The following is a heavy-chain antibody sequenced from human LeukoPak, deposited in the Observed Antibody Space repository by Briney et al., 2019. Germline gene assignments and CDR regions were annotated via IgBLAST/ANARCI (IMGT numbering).Heavy chain of an antibody. CDR3: AKDGDLVVPRGVSYGMDV. CDR2: ISGSGGNT. J-gene: IGHJ6*02. V-gene: IGHV3-23*01. Sequence: TGGSLRLSCVASGVTLSNYAMSWARQAPGKGLEWVSAISGSGGNTYYADSVKGRFTISRDNSKNTLFLQMNSLRAEDTAVYYCAKDGDLVVPRGVSYGMDVWDQGTTVTVSS. D-gene: IGHD2-15*01. CDR1: GVTLSNYA.